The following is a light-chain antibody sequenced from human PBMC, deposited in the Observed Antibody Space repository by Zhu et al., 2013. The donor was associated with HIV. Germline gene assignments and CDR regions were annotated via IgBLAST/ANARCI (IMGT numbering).Light chain of an antibody. V-gene: IGKV1-17*01. Sequence: DIQMTQSPSSLSAFVGDRVSITCRANEDIRDDLVWFRQKAGRAPERLIYAASSLQTGVPARFSANASGTDFILTVASLQPDDSATYYCLQHRTYPRTFGQGTRWRS. CDR3: LQHRTYPRT. CDR1: EDIRDD. CDR2: AAS. J-gene: IGKJ1*01.